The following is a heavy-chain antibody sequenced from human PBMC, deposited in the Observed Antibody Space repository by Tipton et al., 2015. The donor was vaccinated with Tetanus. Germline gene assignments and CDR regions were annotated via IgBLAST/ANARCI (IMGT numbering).Heavy chain of an antibody. CDR1: GFTFSSYS. V-gene: IGHV3-48*01. Sequence: SLRLSCAASGFTFSSYSMNWVRQAPGKGLEWVSYISSSSSTIYYADSVKGRFTISRDNAKNSLYLQMNSLRAEDTAVYYCAREPYDYDSSPNWFAPWGQGTLVTVSS. J-gene: IGHJ5*02. CDR3: AREPYDYDSSPNWFAP. D-gene: IGHD3-22*01. CDR2: ISSSSSTI.